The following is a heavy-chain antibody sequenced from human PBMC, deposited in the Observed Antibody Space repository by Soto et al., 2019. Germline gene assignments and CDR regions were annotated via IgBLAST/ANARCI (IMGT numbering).Heavy chain of an antibody. CDR3: ARTSITIFGVVMNDAFDI. CDR1: GYTFTSYA. V-gene: IGHV1-3*01. Sequence: QVQLVQSGAEVKKPGASVKVSCKASGYTFTSYAMHWVRQAPGQRLEWMGWINAGNGNTKYSQKFQGRVTITRDTSASTGYMELSSLRSEDTAVYYCARTSITIFGVVMNDAFDIWGQGTMVTVSS. J-gene: IGHJ3*02. D-gene: IGHD3-3*01. CDR2: INAGNGNT.